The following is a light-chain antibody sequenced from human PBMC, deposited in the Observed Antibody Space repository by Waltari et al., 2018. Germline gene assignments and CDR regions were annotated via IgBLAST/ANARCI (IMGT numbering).Light chain of an antibody. V-gene: IGKV3-20*01. CDR2: GAS. CDR1: QSVSRT. CDR3: QHYVTLPVT. J-gene: IGKJ1*01. Sequence: ELVLTQSPGTLSLYPGDRATLSCRASQSVSRTLAWYQQKPGQAPSLLIYGASIRATGVPDRFSGSGSGTDFSLTISRLEPEDFAVYYCQHYVTLPVTFGQGTKVEIK.